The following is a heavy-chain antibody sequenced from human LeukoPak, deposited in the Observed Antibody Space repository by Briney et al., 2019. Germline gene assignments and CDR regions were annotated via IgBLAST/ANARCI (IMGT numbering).Heavy chain of an antibody. J-gene: IGHJ3*02. CDR3: ARDWEVVMGAFDI. D-gene: IGHD3-22*01. CDR2: ISSSSSYI. CDR1: GFTFSSYS. Sequence: GGSLRLSCAASGFTFSSYSMNWVRQAPGKGLEWVSSISSSSSYIYYADSVKGRFTISRDNAKNSLYLQMNSLRAEDTAVYYCARDWEVVMGAFDIWGQGTMVTVSS. V-gene: IGHV3-21*01.